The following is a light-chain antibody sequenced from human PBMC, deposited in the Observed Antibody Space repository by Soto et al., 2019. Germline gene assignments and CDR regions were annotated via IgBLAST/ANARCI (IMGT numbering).Light chain of an antibody. CDR2: KVS. CDR3: MQASQLRT. J-gene: IGKJ5*01. V-gene: IGKV2-24*01. CDR1: KSLVFSDGDTY. Sequence: EIVMTQTPLSSSVTLGQPASISCTSSKSLVFSDGDTYLSWLQQRPGQPLRLLIYKVSNRFSGVPDRFSGSGAGTNFTLKISRVEAEDVGVYYCMQASQLRTFGQGTRLEIK.